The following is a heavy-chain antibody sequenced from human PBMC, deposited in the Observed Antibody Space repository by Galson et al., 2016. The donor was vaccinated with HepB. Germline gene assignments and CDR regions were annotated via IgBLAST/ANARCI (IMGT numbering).Heavy chain of an antibody. V-gene: IGHV3-30*18. CDR1: GFTFSTYG. D-gene: IGHD5-18*01. J-gene: IGHJ6*02. Sequence: SLRLSCAASGFTFSTYGMHWVRQAPGKGLEWVALISYDGKSESYADSVKGRVTISRDNSKNILYLQMESLRDEDTAVYYCAKRPYSYGWHYGMDVWGQGTTVTVSS. CDR3: AKRPYSYGWHYGMDV. CDR2: ISYDGKSE.